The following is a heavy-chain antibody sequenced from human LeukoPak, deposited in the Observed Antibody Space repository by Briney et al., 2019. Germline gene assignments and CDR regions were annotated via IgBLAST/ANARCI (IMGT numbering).Heavy chain of an antibody. V-gene: IGHV4-39*01. CDR2: IYYSGST. Sequence: TSEALSLTCTVSGGSISSSSYYWGWIRQPPGKGLEWIGSIYYSGSTYYTPSLKSRVTISVDTSKNQFSLKLSSVTAADTAVYYCASLYSSGWYPLSSYYYYGMDVWGQGTTVTVSS. D-gene: IGHD6-19*01. J-gene: IGHJ6*02. CDR1: GGSISSSSYY. CDR3: ASLYSSGWYPLSSYYYYGMDV.